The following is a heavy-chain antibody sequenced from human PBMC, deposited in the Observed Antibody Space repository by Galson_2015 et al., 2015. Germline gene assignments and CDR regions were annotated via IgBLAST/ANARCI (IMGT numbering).Heavy chain of an antibody. D-gene: IGHD2/OR15-2a*01. CDR2: IRVSGSV. CDR3: AKWRGTYGTYLFDC. Sequence: SLRLSCAPSGFTSNNYAMSWVRQAPGKGLEWVSSIRVSGSVYYADSVKVRVTISRDDSKNTVYLQMISLRAEDTAVYYCAKWRGTYGTYLFDCWGQGTLVTVSS. J-gene: IGHJ4*02. V-gene: IGHV3-23*01. CDR1: GFTSNNYA.